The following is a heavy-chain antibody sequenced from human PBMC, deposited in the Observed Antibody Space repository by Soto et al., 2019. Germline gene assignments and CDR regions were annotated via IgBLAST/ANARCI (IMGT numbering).Heavy chain of an antibody. V-gene: IGHV4-39*01. CDR3: ASQPSLLWLGELSNILDY. D-gene: IGHD3-10*01. J-gene: IGHJ4*02. CDR1: GGSISSSSYY. Sequence: SETLSLTCTVSGGSISSSSYYWGWIRQPPGKGLEWIGSIYYSGSTYYNPSLKSRVTISVDTSKNQFSLKLSSVTAADTAVYYCASQPSLLWLGELSNILDYWGQRTLVTVSS. CDR2: IYYSGST.